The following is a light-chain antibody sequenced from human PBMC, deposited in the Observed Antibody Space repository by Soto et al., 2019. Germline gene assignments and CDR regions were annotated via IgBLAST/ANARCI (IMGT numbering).Light chain of an antibody. CDR2: PAS. CDR3: LQDDNSPLT. V-gene: IGKV1-6*01. J-gene: IGKJ2*01. CDR1: QDIRTD. Sequence: AIQMTQSPSSLSASVGDRVTITCRASQDIRTDLAWYQQKPGKAPKLLIYPASSLTSGVATRFSGSGSGTDFTIIITRLQPEVFAYYFCLQDDNSPLTFGRGTKLEIK.